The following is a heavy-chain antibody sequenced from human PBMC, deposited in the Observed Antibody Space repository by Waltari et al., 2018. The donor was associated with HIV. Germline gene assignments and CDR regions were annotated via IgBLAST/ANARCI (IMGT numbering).Heavy chain of an antibody. CDR1: GGTFSSYA. CDR3: ARGPTRAWSDYDGTRHHYGVDV. J-gene: IGHJ6*02. V-gene: IGHV1-69*06. CDR2: IIPIFGTA. Sequence: QVQLVQSGAEVKKPGSSVKVSCKASGGTFSSYAISWVRQAPGQGLEWMGGIIPIFGTANYAQKFQGRVTITADKSTSTAYMELSSLRSEDTAVYYCARGPTRAWSDYDGTRHHYGVDVWGQGTTVTVSS. D-gene: IGHD1-26*01.